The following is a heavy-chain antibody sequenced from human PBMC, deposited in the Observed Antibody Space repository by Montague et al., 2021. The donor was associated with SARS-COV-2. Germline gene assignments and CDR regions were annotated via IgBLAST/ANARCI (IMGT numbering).Heavy chain of an antibody. CDR3: VRDTGSAQAGFDA. CDR2: TNYRSKWTS. CDR1: GDSVWSNTAA. Sequence: CAISGDSVWSNTAAWNWIRQSPSGGLEWLGRTNYRSKWTSDYVTSVEGRISIDPDTSKNQSFLHLRSVTPEDTGVYYCVRDTGSAQAGFDAWGQGTLVTVSS. D-gene: IGHD4-17*01. V-gene: IGHV6-1*01. J-gene: IGHJ4*02.